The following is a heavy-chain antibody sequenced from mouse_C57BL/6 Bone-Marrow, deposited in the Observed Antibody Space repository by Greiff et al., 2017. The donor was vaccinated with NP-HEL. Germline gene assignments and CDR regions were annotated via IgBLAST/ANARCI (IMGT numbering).Heavy chain of an antibody. CDR3: ARGLGWPDY. CDR2: LYPSDSET. J-gene: IGHJ2*01. V-gene: IGHV1-61*01. CDR1: GYTFTSYW. D-gene: IGHD4-1*01. Sequence: VQLQQSGAELVRPGSSVKLSCKASGYTFTSYWMDWVKQRPGQGLEWIGNLYPSDSETHYNQKFKDKATLTVDKSSSTAYMQLSSLTSEDSAVYYCARGLGWPDYWGQGTTLTVSS.